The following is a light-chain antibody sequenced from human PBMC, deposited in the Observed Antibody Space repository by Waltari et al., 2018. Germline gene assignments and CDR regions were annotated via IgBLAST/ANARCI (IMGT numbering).Light chain of an antibody. CDR3: SMYMGSGVWV. J-gene: IGLJ3*02. V-gene: IGLV8-61*01. CDR1: SGSVSSTSY. CDR2: KGI. Sequence: QTVVTQEPSLSVSPGGTVTLTCAFSSGSVSSTSYPTWYQQPPGQPPRTLVYKGISRSSGVPDRFSGSILGNTAALTITGAQADDESDYYCSMYMGSGVWVFGGGTKLTVL.